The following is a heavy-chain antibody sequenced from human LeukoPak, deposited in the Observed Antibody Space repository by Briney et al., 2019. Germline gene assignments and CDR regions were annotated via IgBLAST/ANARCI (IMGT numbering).Heavy chain of an antibody. CDR2: INHSGST. CDR3: ARVPNQYCGYVWGSYRGYYFDY. J-gene: IGHJ4*02. D-gene: IGHD3-16*02. Sequence: SETLSLTCAVYGGSFSGYYWSWIRQPPGKGLEWIGEINHSGSTNYNTSLKSRVTISVDTSKNQFSLKLSSVTAADTAVYYCARVPNQYCGYVWGSYRGYYFDYWGQGTLVTVSS. V-gene: IGHV4-34*01. CDR1: GGSFSGYY.